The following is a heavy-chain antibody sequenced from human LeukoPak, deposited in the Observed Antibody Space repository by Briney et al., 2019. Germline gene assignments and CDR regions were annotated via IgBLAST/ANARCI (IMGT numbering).Heavy chain of an antibody. V-gene: IGHV1-2*02. Sequence: GASVKVSCKASGYTFIDYYIHWVRQAPGEGLEGMGWINPNSGGTNYAQKFQGSVTMTRDTSISTAYMELTRLNSDDTAVYYCAKNMGYGDYWYFDLWGRGTLVTVSS. CDR3: AKNMGYGDYWYFDL. CDR1: GYTFIDYY. D-gene: IGHD4-17*01. CDR2: INPNSGGT. J-gene: IGHJ2*01.